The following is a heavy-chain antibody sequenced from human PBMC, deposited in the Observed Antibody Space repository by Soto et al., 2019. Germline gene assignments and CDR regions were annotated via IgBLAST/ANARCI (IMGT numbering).Heavy chain of an antibody. CDR1: GFTFRSSW. Sequence: GSLRLSCAASGFTFRSSWMHWVRQAPGKGLVWVSRINIDGSITTYADSVKGRFTISRDNAKNTLYLQMNSLRAEDTAVYYCATVGITAWYPAWGQGTQVTVSS. D-gene: IGHD1-20*01. J-gene: IGHJ5*02. CDR2: INIDGSIT. V-gene: IGHV3-74*01. CDR3: ATVGITAWYPA.